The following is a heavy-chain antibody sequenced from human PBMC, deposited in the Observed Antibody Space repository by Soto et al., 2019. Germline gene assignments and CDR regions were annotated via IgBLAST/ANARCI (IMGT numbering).Heavy chain of an antibody. J-gene: IGHJ4*02. V-gene: IGHV1-24*01. CDR2: FDPEDGET. CDR1: GYTLTELS. D-gene: IGHD3-16*02. Sequence: ASVKVSCKVSGYTLTELSMHWVRQAPGKGLEWMGGFDPEDGETIYAQRFQGRVTMTEDTSTDTAYMELSSLKASDTAMYYCATTKKQLPSHWGQGTLVTVSS. CDR3: ATTKKQLPSH.